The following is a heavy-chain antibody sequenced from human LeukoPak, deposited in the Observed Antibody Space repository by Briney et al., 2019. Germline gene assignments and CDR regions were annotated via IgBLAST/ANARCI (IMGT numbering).Heavy chain of an antibody. Sequence: VSVKVSCKASGYIFTTYGVSWVRQAPGQGLERMGWISTYNRDTDYAQKVQGRVTMTTDTSTRTAYMELRSLTSDDTAVYYCARNAGSSWPHWGQGTLVTVSS. J-gene: IGHJ4*02. D-gene: IGHD6-13*01. CDR1: GYIFTTYG. CDR2: ISTYNRDT. V-gene: IGHV1-18*01. CDR3: ARNAGSSWPH.